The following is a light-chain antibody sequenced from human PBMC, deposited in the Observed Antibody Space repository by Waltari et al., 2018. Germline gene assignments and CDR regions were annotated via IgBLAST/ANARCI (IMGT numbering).Light chain of an antibody. CDR1: QSVGVY. V-gene: IGKV3-11*01. CDR2: DAS. J-gene: IGKJ3*01. CDR3: QHQAT. Sequence: PGERATLSCRPSQSVGVYLSWYQQKPGQPPRLLIFDASNRAPGIPARFSGSASGTDFTLTISRLEPDDFAVYYCQHQATFGPGTKVDI.